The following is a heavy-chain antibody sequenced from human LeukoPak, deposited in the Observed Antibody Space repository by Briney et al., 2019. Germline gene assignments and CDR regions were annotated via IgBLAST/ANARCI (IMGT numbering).Heavy chain of an antibody. CDR3: AKDGVAVAGPYFDI. CDR2: ISGSGGST. Sequence: PGRSLRLSCAASGFIFDDYAMHWVRQAPGKGLEWVSGISGSGGSTYYADSVKGRFTISRDNSKNTLYLQMNSLRAEDTAVYYCAKDGVAVAGPYFDIWGQGTMVTVSS. D-gene: IGHD6-19*01. J-gene: IGHJ3*02. V-gene: IGHV3-23*01. CDR1: GFIFDDYA.